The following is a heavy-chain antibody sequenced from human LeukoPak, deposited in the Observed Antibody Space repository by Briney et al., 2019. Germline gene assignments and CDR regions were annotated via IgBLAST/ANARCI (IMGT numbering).Heavy chain of an antibody. V-gene: IGHV6-1*01. J-gene: IGHJ4*02. CDR3: ARGGKYSSGWYYDYFDY. D-gene: IGHD6-19*01. CDR1: GDSVSSNSAA. CDR2: TYYRSKWYN. Sequence: SQTLSLTCAISGDSVSSNSAAWNWIRQSPSRGLEWLGRTYYRSKWYNDYAVSVKSRITINPDTSKNQFSLQLNSVTPEDTAVYYCARGGKYSSGWYYDYFDYWGQGTLVTVSS.